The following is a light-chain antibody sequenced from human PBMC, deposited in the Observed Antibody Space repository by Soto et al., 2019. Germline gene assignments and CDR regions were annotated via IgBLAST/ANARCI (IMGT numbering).Light chain of an antibody. Sequence: EIVLTQSSATLSLSPGERAHLSWRARQMDGSNLACYQQKPCQAPRLLIYVTNTRATANQPRSIGRGSGTASTPTINCLAPEVSALYYSQQRHVWPITFGQGTRLEI. V-gene: IGKV3-11*01. CDR2: VTN. CDR3: QQRHVWPIT. CDR1: QMDGSN. J-gene: IGKJ5*01.